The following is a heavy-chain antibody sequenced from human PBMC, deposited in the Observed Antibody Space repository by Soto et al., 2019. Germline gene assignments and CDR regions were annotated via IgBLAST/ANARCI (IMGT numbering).Heavy chain of an antibody. J-gene: IGHJ4*01. V-gene: IGHV4-31*03. D-gene: IGHD1-7*01. CDR3: ARWELRDFDS. CDR1: GASVTTDSYF. Sequence: SETLSLTCSVSGASVTTDSYFWSWVRQHPGKGLEWIGYISHTGSAFYNPSLKSRVSISIDTSTDKFSLRLSSLTASDTAVYYCARWELRDFDSWGQGILVTVSS. CDR2: ISHTGSA.